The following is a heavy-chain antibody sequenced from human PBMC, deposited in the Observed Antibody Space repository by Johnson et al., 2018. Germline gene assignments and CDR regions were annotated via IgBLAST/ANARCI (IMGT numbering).Heavy chain of an antibody. CDR1: GFTFGSHW. V-gene: IGHV3-7*01. CDR3: AKILDF. CDR2: INEDGTEI. Sequence: QLVESVGGLVQPVGSLRLSCAASGFTFGSHWMTWVRKAPGKGLEGVANINEDGTEIHYADSVKGRLTVSRDNVKTSLFLQMNSLRAEDTAVYHCAKILDFWGQGTLVTVSS. J-gene: IGHJ4*02.